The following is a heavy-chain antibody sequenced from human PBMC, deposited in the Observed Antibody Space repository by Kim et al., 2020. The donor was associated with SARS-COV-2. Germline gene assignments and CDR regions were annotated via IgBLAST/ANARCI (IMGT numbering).Heavy chain of an antibody. CDR3: AKDLAPPSHRSALMVYVYYYYYGMDV. CDR2: ISYDGSNK. J-gene: IGHJ6*02. D-gene: IGHD2-8*01. Sequence: GGSLRLSCAASGFTFSSYGMHWVRQAPGKGLEWVAVISYDGSNKYYADSVKGRFTISRDNSKNTLYLQMNSLRAEDTAVYYCAKDLAPPSHRSALMVYVYYYYYGMDVWGQGTTVTVSS. V-gene: IGHV3-30*18. CDR1: GFTFSSYG.